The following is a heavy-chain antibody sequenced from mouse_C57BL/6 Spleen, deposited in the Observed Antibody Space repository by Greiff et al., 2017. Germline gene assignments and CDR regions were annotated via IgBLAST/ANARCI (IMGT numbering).Heavy chain of an antibody. CDR3: ARGAYYGSSPFDY. CDR1: GYAFSSYW. V-gene: IGHV1-80*01. CDR2: IYPGDGDT. J-gene: IGHJ2*01. Sequence: QVQLQQSGAELVKPGASVKISCKASGYAFSSYWMNWVKQRPGKGLEWIGQIYPGDGDTNYNGKFKGKATLTADKSSSPAYMQLSSLTSEDSAVYFCARGAYYGSSPFDYWGQGTTLTVSS. D-gene: IGHD1-1*01.